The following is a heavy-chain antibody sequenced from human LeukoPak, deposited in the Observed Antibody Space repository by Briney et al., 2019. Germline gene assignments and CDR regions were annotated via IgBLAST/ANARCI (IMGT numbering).Heavy chain of an antibody. Sequence: GGSLRLSCAASGFTFSSYAMSWVRQAPGKGLEWVSAISGSGGSTYYADSVKGRFTISRDNSKNTLYLQMNSLRAEDTAVYYCAREGILGELLTDYFDYWGQGTLVTVSS. D-gene: IGHD3-10*01. V-gene: IGHV3-23*01. CDR1: GFTFSSYA. CDR3: AREGILGELLTDYFDY. J-gene: IGHJ4*02. CDR2: ISGSGGST.